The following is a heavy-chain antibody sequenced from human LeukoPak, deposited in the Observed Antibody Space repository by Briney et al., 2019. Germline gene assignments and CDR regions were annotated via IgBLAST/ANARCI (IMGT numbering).Heavy chain of an antibody. Sequence: PSETLSLTCTVSGGSISSGSYYWSWTRQPAGKGLEWIGRIYTSGSTNYNPSLKSRVTISVDTSKNQFSLKLSSVTAADTAVYYCARVRITIFGVANWFDPWGQGTLVTVSS. V-gene: IGHV4-61*02. CDR2: IYTSGST. D-gene: IGHD3-3*01. CDR1: GGSISSGSYY. J-gene: IGHJ5*02. CDR3: ARVRITIFGVANWFDP.